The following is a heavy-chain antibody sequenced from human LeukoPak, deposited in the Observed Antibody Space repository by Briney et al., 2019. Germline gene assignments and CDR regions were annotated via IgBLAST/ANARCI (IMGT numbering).Heavy chain of an antibody. V-gene: IGHV3-9*01. D-gene: IGHD6-19*01. CDR2: ISWNSGSI. Sequence: PGGSLRLSCAGSGFIFNNYAMHWVRQPPGKGLEWVSGISWNSGSIDYADSVKGRFTISRDNAKNSLYLQMNSLRAEDTALYYCAKSSGWYRPADYWGQGTLVTVSS. J-gene: IGHJ4*02. CDR1: GFIFNNYA. CDR3: AKSSGWYRPADY.